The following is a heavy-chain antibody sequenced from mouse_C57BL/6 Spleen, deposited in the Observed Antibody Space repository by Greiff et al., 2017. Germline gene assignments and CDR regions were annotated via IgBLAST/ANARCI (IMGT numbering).Heavy chain of an antibody. CDR3: TSITTDYFDY. CDR1: GFTFSNYW. J-gene: IGHJ2*01. V-gene: IGHV6-3*01. CDR2: IRLKSDNYAT. Sequence: EVKLVESGGGLVQPGGSMKLSCVASGFTFSNYWMNWVRQSPEKGLEWVAQIRLKSDNYATHYAESVKGRFTISRDDSKSSVYLQMNNLRAEDTGIYYCTSITTDYFDYWGQGTTLTVSS. D-gene: IGHD1-1*01.